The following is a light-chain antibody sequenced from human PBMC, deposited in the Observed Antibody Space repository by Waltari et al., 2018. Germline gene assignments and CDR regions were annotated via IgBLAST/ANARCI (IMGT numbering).Light chain of an antibody. CDR3: QQRANWPPLT. Sequence: EIVLTQSPATLPLAPGERATLSSRASQSVSTFLAWYQQKPGQAPRLLIYHASTRATGVPARFSGSGSGTDFTLTISSLEPEHFAVYYCQQRANWPPLTFGGGTKVEI. V-gene: IGKV3-11*01. J-gene: IGKJ4*01. CDR2: HAS. CDR1: QSVSTF.